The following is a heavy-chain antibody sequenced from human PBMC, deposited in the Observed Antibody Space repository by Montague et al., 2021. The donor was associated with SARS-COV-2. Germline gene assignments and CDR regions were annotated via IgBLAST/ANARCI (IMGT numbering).Heavy chain of an antibody. CDR2: IYNTGRT. CDR1: GGSVTSGDYY. D-gene: IGHD2-2*01. Sequence: SETLSLTCTVSGGSVTSGDYYWTWIRQPPGKGPEWIGYIYNTGRTNYNPSLKSRVTISMDTSKNQFSLKVDSVSAADTAVYYCATEMPAYDVFDIWGQGTMVTVSS. CDR3: ATEMPAYDVFDI. V-gene: IGHV4-61*08. J-gene: IGHJ3*02.